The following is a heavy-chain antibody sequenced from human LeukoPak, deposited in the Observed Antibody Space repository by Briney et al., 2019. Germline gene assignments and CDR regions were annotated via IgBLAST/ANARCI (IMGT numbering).Heavy chain of an antibody. J-gene: IGHJ6*03. V-gene: IGHV4-59*01. CDR1: GGSISSYY. CDR2: IYYSGST. D-gene: IGHD6-19*01. CDR3: ARDGRAGTYYYYMDV. Sequence: SETLSLTCTVSGGSISSYYWSWIRQPPGKGLEWIGYIYYSGSTNYNPSLKSRVTISVDTSKNQFSLKLSSVTAADTAVYYCARDGRAGTYYYYMDVWGKGTTVTVSS.